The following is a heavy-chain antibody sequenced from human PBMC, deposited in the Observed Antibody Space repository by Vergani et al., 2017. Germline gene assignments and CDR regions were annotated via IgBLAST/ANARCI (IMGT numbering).Heavy chain of an antibody. CDR3: ARHQMTTVTNYWYFDL. V-gene: IGHV4-34*02. CDR2: INNDGHT. D-gene: IGHD4-17*01. CDR1: GESFSSFY. Sequence: QVQLQQWGAGVVKPSGTLSLTCAVFGESFSSFYWSWIRQPPGKGLEWIGEINNDGHTNYNPSLESRVTVSRDTAKNQFSLNLMSVTAADTAVYYCARHQMTTVTNYWYFDLWGRGTLVTVSS. J-gene: IGHJ2*01.